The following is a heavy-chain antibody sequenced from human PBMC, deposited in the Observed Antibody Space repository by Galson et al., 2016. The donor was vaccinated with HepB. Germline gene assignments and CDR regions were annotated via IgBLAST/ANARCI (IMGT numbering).Heavy chain of an antibody. Sequence: QSGAEVKKPGESLKISCKGSGYRFTSYWIDWVRQMPGRGLEWVGIIYPGDSDTRYSPSFQGQVTISADKSISTAYLQWSSLKASDSAMYYCATSSMEGTIGGSFDYWGQGTLVTVSS. CDR1: GYRFTSYW. D-gene: IGHD2/OR15-2a*01. CDR2: IYPGDSDT. J-gene: IGHJ4*02. V-gene: IGHV5-51*03. CDR3: ATSSMEGTIGGSFDY.